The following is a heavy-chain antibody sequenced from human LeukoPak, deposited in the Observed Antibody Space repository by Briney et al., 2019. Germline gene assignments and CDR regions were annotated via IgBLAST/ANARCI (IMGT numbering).Heavy chain of an antibody. J-gene: IGHJ4*02. Sequence: GGSLRLSCAASGFTFSSYAMSWVRQAPGKGLEWVSAISGSGGSTYYADSVKGRFTISRDNSKNTLYLQMNSLRAEDTAVYYCAKGYVYYDSSGYYFDYWGQGTLVTVSS. CDR3: AKGYVYYDSSGYYFDY. CDR2: ISGSGGST. V-gene: IGHV3-23*01. CDR1: GFTFSSYA. D-gene: IGHD3-22*01.